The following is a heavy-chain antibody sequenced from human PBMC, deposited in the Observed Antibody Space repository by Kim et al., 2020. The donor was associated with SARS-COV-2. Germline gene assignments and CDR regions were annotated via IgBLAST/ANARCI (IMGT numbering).Heavy chain of an antibody. Sequence: SETLSLTCTVSGGSISSSSYYWGWIRQPPGKGLEWIGSFFYSGSTYYNPSLKSRVTIPVDTSKNQFSLKLSSVTAADTAIYYCAIRSGFFDYWGQGTLVTVSS. J-gene: IGHJ4*02. CDR1: GGSISSSSYY. CDR2: FFYSGST. CDR3: AIRSGFFDY. V-gene: IGHV4-39*01.